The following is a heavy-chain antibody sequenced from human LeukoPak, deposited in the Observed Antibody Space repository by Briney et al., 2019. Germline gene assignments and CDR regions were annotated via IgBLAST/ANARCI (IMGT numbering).Heavy chain of an antibody. D-gene: IGHD3-10*01. V-gene: IGHV4-30-4*01. Sequence: PSETLSLTCTVSGGSVSSANYYWSWIRQPPGKGLEWIGYIYYSGSTYYNPSLKSRVTISVDTSKNQFSLKLSSVTAADTAVYYCARGGYGSGSFDPWGQGTLVTVSS. CDR2: IYYSGST. CDR3: ARGGYGSGSFDP. J-gene: IGHJ5*02. CDR1: GGSVSSANYY.